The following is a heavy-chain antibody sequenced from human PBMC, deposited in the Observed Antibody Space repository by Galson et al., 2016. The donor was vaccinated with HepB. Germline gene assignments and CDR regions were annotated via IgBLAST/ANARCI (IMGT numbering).Heavy chain of an antibody. CDR3: ARAVPDIYASGSYPDY. V-gene: IGHV3-11*05. CDR1: GFTFSDYY. D-gene: IGHD3-10*01. J-gene: IGHJ4*02. CDR2: ISSSSHHT. Sequence: LRLSCAASGFTFSDYYMSWIRQAPGKGLEWLSYISSSSHHTDYADSAKGRFTISRDNAKNSLHLQMNNLRVEDTAVYYCARAVPDIYASGSYPDYWGQETLVTVSS.